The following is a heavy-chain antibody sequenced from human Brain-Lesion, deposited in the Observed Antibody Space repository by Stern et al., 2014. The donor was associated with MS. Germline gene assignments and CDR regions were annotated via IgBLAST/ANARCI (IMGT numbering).Heavy chain of an antibody. CDR3: AKHACTGAACPFDL. CDR2: VYYSGAT. Sequence: QVQLQESGPGLVKPSETLSLTCAVSGDSISSYTHYWAWIRQPPGKGLEWIGSVYYSGATYYNPSLKSPVTTSVDTSKNHFPLGLNSVTAADTAVYYCAKHACTGAACPFDLWGQGTLVTVSS. V-gene: IGHV4-39*01. CDR1: GDSISSYTHY. D-gene: IGHD2-8*02. J-gene: IGHJ4*02.